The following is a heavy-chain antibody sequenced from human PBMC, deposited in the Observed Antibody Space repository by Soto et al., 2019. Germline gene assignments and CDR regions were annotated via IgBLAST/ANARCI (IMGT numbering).Heavy chain of an antibody. J-gene: IGHJ3*02. CDR2: ISGSGGST. CDR1: GFTFSSYA. V-gene: IGHV3-23*01. Sequence: GGSLRLSCAASGFTFSSYAMSWVRQAPGKGLEWVSAISGSGGSTYYADSVKGRFTISRDNSKNTLYLQMNSLRAEDTAVYYCAKANHCSGRCYNEWGGAFDIWAQGTMVPVSS. CDR3: AKANHCSGRCYNEWGGAFDI. D-gene: IGHD3-10*02.